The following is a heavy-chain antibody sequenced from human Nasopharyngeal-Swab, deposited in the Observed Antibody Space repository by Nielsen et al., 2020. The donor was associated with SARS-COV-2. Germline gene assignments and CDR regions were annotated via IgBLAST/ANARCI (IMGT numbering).Heavy chain of an antibody. CDR1: GGSFSGYY. CDR2: INHSGST. J-gene: IGHJ6*02. CDR3: ARAVVVVITHYYYGMDV. V-gene: IGHV4-34*01. D-gene: IGHD3-22*01. Sequence: SETLSLTCAVYGGSFSGYYWSWIRQPPGKGLEWIGEINHSGSTNYNPSLKSRVTISVGTSKNQFSLKLSSVTAADTAVYYCARAVVVVITHYYYGMDVWGQGTTVTVSS.